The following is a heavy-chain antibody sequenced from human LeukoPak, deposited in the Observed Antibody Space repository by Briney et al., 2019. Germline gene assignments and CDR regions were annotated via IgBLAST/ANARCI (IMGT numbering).Heavy chain of an antibody. D-gene: IGHD3-22*01. CDR3: ARMPYYYDSSGYSTTPYFDY. V-gene: IGHV1-69*04. Sequence: SVKVSCKASGGTFSSYAISWVRQAPGQGLEWMGRIIPIFGIANYAQKFQGRVTITADKSTSTAYMELSSLRSEDTAVYYCARMPYYYDSSGYSTTPYFDYWGQGTLVTVSS. CDR2: IIPIFGIA. CDR1: GGTFSSYA. J-gene: IGHJ4*02.